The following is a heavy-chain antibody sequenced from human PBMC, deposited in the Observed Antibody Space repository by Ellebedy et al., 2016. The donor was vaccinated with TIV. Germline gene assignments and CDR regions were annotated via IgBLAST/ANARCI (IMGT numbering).Heavy chain of an antibody. D-gene: IGHD2-15*01. CDR2: IYPGDSDT. Sequence: KVSCKGSGYSFTTYWIGWVRQMSGKGLEWMGIIYPGDSDTRYSPSFQGQVTISADKSISTAYLQWSSLKASDTAMHYCARVGEVAATPCSYWGQGTLVTVSS. J-gene: IGHJ4*02. CDR1: GYSFTTYW. CDR3: ARVGEVAATPCSY. V-gene: IGHV5-51*01.